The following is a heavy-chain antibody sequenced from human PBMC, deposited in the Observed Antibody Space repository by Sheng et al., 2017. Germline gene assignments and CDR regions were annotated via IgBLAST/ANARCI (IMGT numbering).Heavy chain of an antibody. V-gene: IGHV4-34*01. CDR1: GGSFSGYY. CDR3: AKRVDYGXNWFDP. Sequence: QVQLQQWGAGLLKPSETLSLTCAVYGGSFSGYYWSWIRQPPGRGWSGLGKSNHSGSTNYNPSLNESSHHIIDTSKNQFSLKLSSVTAADTAVYYCAKRVDYGXNWFDPWGQGTLVTVSS. D-gene: IGHD4-17*01. CDR2: SNHSGST. J-gene: IGHJ5*02.